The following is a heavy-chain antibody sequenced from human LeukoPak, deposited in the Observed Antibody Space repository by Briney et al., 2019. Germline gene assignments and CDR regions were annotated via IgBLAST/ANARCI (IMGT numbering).Heavy chain of an antibody. D-gene: IGHD3-9*01. V-gene: IGHV1-3*01. CDR3: ARDYPNYDILTGYNWFDP. Sequence: GASVKVSCKASGYTFTSYAMHWVRQAPGQRLEWMGWINAGNGNTKYSQKFQGRVTITRDTSTSTAYMELRSLRSDDTAVYYCARDYPNYDILTGYNWFDPWGQGTLVTVSS. CDR2: INAGNGNT. CDR1: GYTFTSYA. J-gene: IGHJ5*02.